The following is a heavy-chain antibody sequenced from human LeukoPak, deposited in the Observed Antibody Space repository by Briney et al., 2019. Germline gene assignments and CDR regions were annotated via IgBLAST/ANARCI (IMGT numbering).Heavy chain of an antibody. CDR1: GFTFSSCG. J-gene: IGHJ4*02. CDR3: AREKQWPDYYFDY. D-gene: IGHD6-19*01. V-gene: IGHV3-23*01. Sequence: GGSLRLSCAASGFTFSSCGMTWVRQAPGKGLEWVSSISGSDDGTYYADSVKGRFTISRDNSKNTLYLQMNSLRAEDTAVYYCAREKQWPDYYFDYWGQGTLVTVSS. CDR2: ISGSDDGT.